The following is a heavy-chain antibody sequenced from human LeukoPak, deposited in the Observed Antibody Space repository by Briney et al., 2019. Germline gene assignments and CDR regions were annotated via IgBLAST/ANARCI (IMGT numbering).Heavy chain of an antibody. CDR2: ISSGGGDA. D-gene: IGHD1-14*01. V-gene: IGHV3-23*01. CDR3: AKKSSGLNPFDY. CDR1: GFTFSSSA. J-gene: IGHJ4*02. Sequence: PGGSLRLSCAASGFTFSSSAMSWVRQTPGKGLEWVSGISSGGGDARYADSVKGRFTISRDNSKNMMYLQMNSLRAEDTAIYCCAKKSSGLNPFDYWGQGTLVTVSS.